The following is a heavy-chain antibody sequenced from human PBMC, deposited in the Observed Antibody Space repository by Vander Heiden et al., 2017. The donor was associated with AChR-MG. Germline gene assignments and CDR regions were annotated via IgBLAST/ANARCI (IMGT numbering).Heavy chain of an antibody. CDR3: ARRGYSARTWY. CDR2: IYYSGST. Sequence: QLQLQESGPGLVKPSETLSLTCTVSGGSVSSSSYYWGWIRQPPGKGLEWIGSIYYSGSTYYNPSLKSRVTISVDTSKNQFSLKLSSVTAADTSVYYCARRGYSARTWYWGQGTLVTVSS. V-gene: IGHV4-39*01. D-gene: IGHD5-18*01. CDR1: GGSVSSSSYY. J-gene: IGHJ4*02.